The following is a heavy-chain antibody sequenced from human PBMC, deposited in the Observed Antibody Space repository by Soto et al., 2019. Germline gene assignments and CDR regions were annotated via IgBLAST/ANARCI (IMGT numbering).Heavy chain of an antibody. CDR1: GFTVSSNY. CDR3: ARNGDSSDYRGWFDP. Sequence: EVQLVESGGGLVQPGGSLRLSCAASGFTVSSNYMSWVRQAPGKGLEWVSVIYSGDTTYYADSVKGRFTISRDNSKNTVYLQMNSLRAEDTAVYYCARNGDSSDYRGWFDPWGQGTLVTVSS. V-gene: IGHV3-66*01. J-gene: IGHJ5*02. D-gene: IGHD3-22*01. CDR2: IYSGDTT.